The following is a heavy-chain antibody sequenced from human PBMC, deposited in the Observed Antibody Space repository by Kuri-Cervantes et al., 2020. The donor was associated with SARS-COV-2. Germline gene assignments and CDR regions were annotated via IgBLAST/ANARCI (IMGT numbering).Heavy chain of an antibody. CDR2: IYYSGST. D-gene: IGHD6-6*01. Sequence: GSLRLSCTVSGGSISSSSYYWGWIRQPPGKGPEWIGSIYYSGSTYYNPSLKSRVTISVDTSKNQFSLKLSSVTAADTAAYYCATPARPGAFDAFDIWGQGTMVTVSS. CDR1: GGSISSSSYY. V-gene: IGHV4-39*01. CDR3: ATPARPGAFDAFDI. J-gene: IGHJ3*02.